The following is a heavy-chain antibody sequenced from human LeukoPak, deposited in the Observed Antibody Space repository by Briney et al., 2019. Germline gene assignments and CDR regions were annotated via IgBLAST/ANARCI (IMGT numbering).Heavy chain of an antibody. CDR3: TSPMDSWATE. CDR2: IRSKANSYAT. CDR1: GFTFSGSA. J-gene: IGHJ4*02. D-gene: IGHD5-12*01. Sequence: GGSLRLSCAASGFTFSGSAMHWVRQASGKGLEWVGRIRSKANSYATAYAASVKGRFTISRDDSKNTAYLQMNSLKTEDTAVYYCTSPMDSWATEWGQGTLVTVSS. V-gene: IGHV3-73*01.